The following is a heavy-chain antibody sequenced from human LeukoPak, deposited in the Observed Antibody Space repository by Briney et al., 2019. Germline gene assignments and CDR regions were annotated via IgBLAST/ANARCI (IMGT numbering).Heavy chain of an antibody. CDR2: IYYSGST. V-gene: IGHV4-59*08. CDR1: GGSISSYY. D-gene: IGHD2-21*02. CDR3: ASVVVTAGRWFDP. Sequence: SETLSLTCTVSGGSISSYYWSWTRQPPGKGLEWIGYIYYSGSTNYNPSLKSRVTMSVDTSKNQFSLKLSSVTAADTAVYYCASVVVTAGRWFDPWGQGTLVTVSS. J-gene: IGHJ5*02.